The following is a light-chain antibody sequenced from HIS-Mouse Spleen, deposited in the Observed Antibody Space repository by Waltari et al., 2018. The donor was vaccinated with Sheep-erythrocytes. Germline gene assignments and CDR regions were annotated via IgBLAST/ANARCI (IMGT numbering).Light chain of an antibody. Sequence: QSALTQPPSASGSPGPPVTISCPGTSSDVGGSNYVSWYQQHPGKAPKLMIYEVSKRPSGVPDRFSGSKSGNTASLTVSGLQAEDEADYYCSSYAGSNNWVFGGGTKLTVL. V-gene: IGLV2-8*01. CDR3: SSYAGSNNWV. CDR2: EVS. CDR1: SSDVGGSNY. J-gene: IGLJ3*02.